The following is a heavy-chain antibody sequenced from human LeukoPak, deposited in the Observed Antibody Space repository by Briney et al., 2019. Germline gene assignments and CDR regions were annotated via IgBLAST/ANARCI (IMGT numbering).Heavy chain of an antibody. Sequence: SVKVSCKASGGTFSSYAISWVRQAPGQGLEWMGGIIPIFGTANYAQKFQGRVTITADEPTSTAYMELSSLRSEDTAVYYCARVGGDIVVVPAAPWYFDYWGQGTLVTVSS. J-gene: IGHJ4*02. CDR2: IIPIFGTA. CDR3: ARVGGDIVVVPAAPWYFDY. V-gene: IGHV1-69*13. CDR1: GGTFSSYA. D-gene: IGHD2-2*01.